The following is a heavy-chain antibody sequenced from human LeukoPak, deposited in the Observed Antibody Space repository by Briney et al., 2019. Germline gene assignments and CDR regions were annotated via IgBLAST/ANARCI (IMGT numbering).Heavy chain of an antibody. J-gene: IGHJ3*02. CDR3: ARETYCSGGSCYKGNAFDI. CDR1: GYTFSNYD. V-gene: IGHV1-8*03. D-gene: IGHD2-15*01. Sequence: ASVKVSCKTSGYTFSNYDINWVRQATGQGLEWMGWMNPNNGYTGYAQKFQGRVTITRNTSIRTVYMELSSLRADDTAVYYCARETYCSGGSCYKGNAFDIWGQGTMVTVSS. CDR2: MNPNNGYT.